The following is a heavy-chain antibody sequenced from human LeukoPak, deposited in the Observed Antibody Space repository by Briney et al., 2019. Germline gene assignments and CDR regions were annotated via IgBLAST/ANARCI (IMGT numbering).Heavy chain of an antibody. CDR3: ASRNDILTGYVFDF. J-gene: IGHJ4*02. CDR2: IYNSGST. Sequence: PSETLSLTRTVSGGSVSSSIYYWGWIRQPPGKGLEWIGSIYNSGSTSYNPSLKSRVTISVDTSKNQFSLKLTSVTAADTAVYYCASRNDILTGYVFDFWGQGTLVTVSS. V-gene: IGHV4-39*01. D-gene: IGHD3-9*01. CDR1: GGSVSSSIYY.